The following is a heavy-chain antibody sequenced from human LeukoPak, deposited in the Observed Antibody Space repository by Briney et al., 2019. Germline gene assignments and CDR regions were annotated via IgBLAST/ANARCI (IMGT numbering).Heavy chain of an antibody. D-gene: IGHD3-22*01. J-gene: IGHJ4*02. CDR3: ARDDSSGYYPH. Sequence: GGSLRLSCAASGFTFSDYYMSWVRQAPGKGLEWVSYISSSGSNIYYADSVKGRFTISRDNAKNSLYLQMNSLRAEDTAVYYCARDDSSGYYPHWGQGTLVTVSS. CDR2: ISSSGSNI. CDR1: GFTFSDYY. V-gene: IGHV3-11*01.